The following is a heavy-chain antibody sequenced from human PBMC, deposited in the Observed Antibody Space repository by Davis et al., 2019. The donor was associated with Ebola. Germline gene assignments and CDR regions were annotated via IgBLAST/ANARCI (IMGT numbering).Heavy chain of an antibody. CDR1: GFTFSSYG. Sequence: GESLKISCAASGFTFSSYGMHWVRQAPGKGLEWVAVISYDGSNKYYADSVKGRFTISRDNYKNTMYLEMNSLRAEDTAVYYCAIHSDFSLGGSSVVYGMDVWGQGTTVTVSS. V-gene: IGHV3-30*03. D-gene: IGHD4-23*01. CDR3: AIHSDFSLGGSSVVYGMDV. CDR2: ISYDGSNK. J-gene: IGHJ6*02.